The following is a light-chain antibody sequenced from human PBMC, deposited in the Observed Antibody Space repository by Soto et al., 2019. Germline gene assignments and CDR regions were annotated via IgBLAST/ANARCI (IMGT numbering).Light chain of an antibody. V-gene: IGKV3-20*01. Sequence: EIVLTQSPGTLSLSPGERATLSCRASQSVGSTYLAWYQQKPGQAPRLLIFGASSRATGIPDRFSGSGSGTEFTLTISSLQPDDFATYYCQHYNSYSEAFGQGTKVDI. CDR1: QSVGSTY. CDR2: GAS. CDR3: QHYNSYSEA. J-gene: IGKJ1*01.